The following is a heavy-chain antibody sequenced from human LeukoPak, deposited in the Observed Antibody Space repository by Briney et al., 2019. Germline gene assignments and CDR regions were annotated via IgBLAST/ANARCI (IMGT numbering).Heavy chain of an antibody. CDR2: ISYDGSNK. CDR1: GFTFSSYG. Sequence: PGGSLRLSCAASGFTFSSYGMHWVRQAPGKGLEWVAVISYDGSNKYYADSVKGRFTISRDNSKNTLYLQMNGLRAEDTAVYYCARDSKEYYFDYWGQGTLVTVSS. CDR3: ARDSKEYYFDY. V-gene: IGHV3-30*03. J-gene: IGHJ4*02.